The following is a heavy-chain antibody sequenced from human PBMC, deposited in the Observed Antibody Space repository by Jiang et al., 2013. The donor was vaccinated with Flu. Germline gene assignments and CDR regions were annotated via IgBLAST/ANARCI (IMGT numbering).Heavy chain of an antibody. CDR2: IYYSGST. CDR1: GGSISSYY. CDR3: ERATITFYYGMDV. J-gene: IGHJ6*02. Sequence: PGLVKPSETLSLTCTVSGGSISSYYWSWIRQPPGKGLEWIGYIYYSGSTNYNPSLKSRVTISVDTSKNQFSLKLSSVTAADTAVYYCERATITFYYGMDVWGQGTTVTVSS. D-gene: IGHD5-24*01. V-gene: IGHV4-59*01.